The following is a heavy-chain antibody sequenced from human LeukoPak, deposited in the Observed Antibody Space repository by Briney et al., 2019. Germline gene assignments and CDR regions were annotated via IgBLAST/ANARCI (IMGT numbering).Heavy chain of an antibody. CDR3: ARHWGQYRSGRQDFDY. CDR1: GGSISSYY. D-gene: IGHD6-19*01. Sequence: SGTLSLTCTVSGGSISSYYWSWIRQPPGKGLEWIGYIYYSGNTNYNPSLKSRVTISVDSSKNQFSLKLSSVTAADTAVYYCARHWGQYRSGRQDFDYWGQGTLVTVSS. CDR2: IYYSGNT. V-gene: IGHV4-59*08. J-gene: IGHJ4*02.